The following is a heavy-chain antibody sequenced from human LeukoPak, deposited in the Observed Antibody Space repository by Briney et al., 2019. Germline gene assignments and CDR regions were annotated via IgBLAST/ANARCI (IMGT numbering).Heavy chain of an antibody. V-gene: IGHV3-23*01. Sequence: GGSLRLSCAASGFTFRSNAMSWVRQAPGKGLEWVSVISGSGGDTYYADSVKGRFTISRDNSKNTLYLQMNSLRAEDTAVYYCATIQYSSGWDGDYFDYWGQGTPVTVSS. J-gene: IGHJ4*02. CDR2: ISGSGGDT. CDR3: ATIQYSSGWDGDYFDY. D-gene: IGHD6-19*01. CDR1: GFTFRSNA.